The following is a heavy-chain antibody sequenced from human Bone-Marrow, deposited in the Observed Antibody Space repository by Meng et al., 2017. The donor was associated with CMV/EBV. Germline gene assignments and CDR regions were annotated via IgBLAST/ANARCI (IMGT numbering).Heavy chain of an antibody. CDR3: AREGCSSTICYAFDD. CDR1: GDTFSSYA. Sequence: SVKVSCKASGDTFSSYAISWVRQAPGQGLEWMGGIIPILGTTNYAQKFQGRVTITTDESTSTAYMELSSLRSEDAAVYYCAREGCSSTICYAFDDWGQGTLVTVSS. CDR2: IIPILGTT. D-gene: IGHD2-2*01. V-gene: IGHV1-69*05. J-gene: IGHJ4*02.